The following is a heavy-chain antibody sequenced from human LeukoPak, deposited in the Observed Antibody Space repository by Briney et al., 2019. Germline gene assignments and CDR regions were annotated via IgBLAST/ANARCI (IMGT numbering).Heavy chain of an antibody. J-gene: IGHJ4*02. CDR3: AKLLGTATTYDS. V-gene: IGHV3-7*01. CDR1: GFTFSGNW. CDR2: INPDGSQK. D-gene: IGHD5-24*01. Sequence: GGSLTVSCEASGFTFSGNWMSWVRQAPGKGLEWVASINPDGSQKLYVDSVKGRFTISRDNTKSSLYLQMNSLGAEDTAMYYCAKLLGTATTYDSWGQGTRVTVSS.